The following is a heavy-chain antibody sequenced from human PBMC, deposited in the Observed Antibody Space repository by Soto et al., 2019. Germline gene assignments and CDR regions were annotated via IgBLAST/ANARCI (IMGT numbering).Heavy chain of an antibody. CDR1: GGSISSYY. J-gene: IGHJ4*02. V-gene: IGHV4-59*01. CDR3: ARDGHYYGSGSGSRRYFDY. CDR2: IYYSGST. Sequence: SETLSLTCTVSGGSISSYYWSWIRQPPGKGLEWIGYIYYSGSTNYNPSLKSRVTISVDTSKNQFSLKLSSVTAADTAVYYCARDGHYYGSGSGSRRYFDYWGQGTLVTVSS. D-gene: IGHD3-10*01.